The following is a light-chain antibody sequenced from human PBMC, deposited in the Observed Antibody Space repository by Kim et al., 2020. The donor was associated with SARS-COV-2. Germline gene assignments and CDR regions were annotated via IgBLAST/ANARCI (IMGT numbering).Light chain of an antibody. CDR1: SGYSNYK. J-gene: IGLJ2*01. CDR2: VGTGGIVG. V-gene: IGLV9-49*01. Sequence: ELTQPPSASASLGASVTLTCTLSSGYSNYKVDWYQQRPGKGSRFVMRVGTGGIVGSKGDGIPDRFSVLGSGLNRYLTIKNIQEEDESDYHCGADHGSGSNFVVVFGGGTQLTVL. CDR3: GADHGSGSNFVVV.